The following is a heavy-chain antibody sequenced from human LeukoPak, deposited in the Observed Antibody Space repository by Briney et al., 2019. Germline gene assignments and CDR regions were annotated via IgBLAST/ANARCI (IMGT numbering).Heavy chain of an antibody. Sequence: GASVTVSCNASGYTFTSYAMNWVRQAPGHGLEWTGWINTNTGNPTYAQGFTGRFVFSLDTSVSTAYLQISSLKSEDTAVSHCARTRRPYCSGGSCYYWCAPWGQGTLFTVPS. J-gene: IGHJ5*02. D-gene: IGHD2-15*01. CDR1: GYTFTSYA. CDR3: ARTRRPYCSGGSCYYWCAP. CDR2: INTNTGNP. V-gene: IGHV7-4-1*02.